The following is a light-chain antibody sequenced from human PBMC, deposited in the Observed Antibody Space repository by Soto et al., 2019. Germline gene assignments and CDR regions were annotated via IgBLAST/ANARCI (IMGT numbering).Light chain of an antibody. Sequence: EIVLTQSPGTLSLSPGERATLSCRASQSVRSNYLAWYQQKPGQAPRLLIYGASSRAAGIPDRFSGSGSGTDFPLTISRLEPEDFAMYYCQQYGSSPYSFGQGTKLEIK. CDR2: GAS. CDR3: QQYGSSPYS. V-gene: IGKV3-20*01. CDR1: QSVRSNY. J-gene: IGKJ2*03.